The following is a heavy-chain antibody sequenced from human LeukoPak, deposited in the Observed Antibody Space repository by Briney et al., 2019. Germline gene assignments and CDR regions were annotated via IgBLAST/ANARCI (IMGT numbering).Heavy chain of an antibody. J-gene: IGHJ4*02. Sequence: GGSLRLSCAASGFTFSSYSMNWVRQAPGKGLEWVSSISSSSSSYIYYADSVKGRFTISRDNAKNSLYLQMNSLRAEDTAVYYCARRRYCSSTSCSYYFDYWGQGTLVTVSS. CDR3: ARRRYCSSTSCSYYFDY. CDR2: ISSSSSSYI. CDR1: GFTFSSYS. D-gene: IGHD2-2*01. V-gene: IGHV3-21*01.